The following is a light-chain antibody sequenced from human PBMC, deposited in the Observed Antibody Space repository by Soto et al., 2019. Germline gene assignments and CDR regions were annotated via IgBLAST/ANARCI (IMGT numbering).Light chain of an antibody. CDR2: DIS. CDR1: QSLTNPY. J-gene: IGKJ4*01. V-gene: IGKV3-11*01. Sequence: LVLTHSPGTLSFSAWDRPTIFNGARQSLTNPYIAWYQQKPGQAPRLLIYDISNRATGIPARFSGSGSGTDFTLTISSLEPEDFAVYYCQQRSNWLTFGGGTKVDI. CDR3: QQRSNWLT.